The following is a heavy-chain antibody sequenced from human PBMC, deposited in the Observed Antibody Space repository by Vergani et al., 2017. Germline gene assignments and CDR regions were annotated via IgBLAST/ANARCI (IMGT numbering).Heavy chain of an antibody. Sequence: EVQLVESGGGIVKPGGSLRLSCVASGFSFRNAGMNWVRRTPGKGLEWVGRIKSTLDRGTTDYAAAVKGRFTISRDDSKNTLFLQMNGLKTEDIGVYYCTTDPRYCGDGSCYWLRDHHYYGMDVWGQGTTVTVSS. J-gene: IGHJ6*02. D-gene: IGHD2-21*01. CDR3: TTDPRYCGDGSCYWLRDHHYYGMDV. V-gene: IGHV3-15*07. CDR1: GFSFRNAG. CDR2: IKSTLDRGTT.